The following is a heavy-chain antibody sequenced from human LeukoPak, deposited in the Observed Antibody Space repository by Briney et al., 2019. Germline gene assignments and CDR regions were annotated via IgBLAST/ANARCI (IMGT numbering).Heavy chain of an antibody. Sequence: SQTLSLTCAVSGGSISSGGYSGSWIRQPPGKGLEWIGYIYHSGSTYYNPSLKSRVTISVNRSKNQFSLKLSSVTAADTAVYYCARVGCSGGSCSYGMDVWGQGTTVTVSS. CDR3: ARVGCSGGSCSYGMDV. V-gene: IGHV4-30-2*01. CDR1: GGSISSGGYS. CDR2: IYHSGST. J-gene: IGHJ6*02. D-gene: IGHD2-15*01.